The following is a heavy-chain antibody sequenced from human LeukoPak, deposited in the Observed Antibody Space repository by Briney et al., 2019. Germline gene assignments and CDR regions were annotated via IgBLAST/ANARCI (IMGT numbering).Heavy chain of an antibody. CDR2: IYYTGST. Sequence: PSETLSLTCTVSGGSITGYYWSWIRQHPGKGLEWIAYIYYTGSTNYNPSLKSRVTISVDTSKNQFSLKLGSVTAADTAVYYCARDTLDYFDYWGQGTLVTVSS. CDR1: GGSITGYY. J-gene: IGHJ4*02. V-gene: IGHV4-59*01. CDR3: ARDTLDYFDY.